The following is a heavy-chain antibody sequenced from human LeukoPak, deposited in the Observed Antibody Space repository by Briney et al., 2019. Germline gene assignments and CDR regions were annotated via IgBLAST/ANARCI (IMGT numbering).Heavy chain of an antibody. J-gene: IGHJ6*03. V-gene: IGHV3-21*01. CDR2: ISSSSSYI. Sequence: GGSLRLSCAASGFTFSSYSMNWVRQAPGKGLEWVSSISSSSSYIYYADSVKGRFTISRDNAKNSLYLQMNSLRAEDTAVYYCARVVEGTYDYYYMDVWGKGTTATVSS. D-gene: IGHD3-16*01. CDR3: ARVVEGTYDYYYMDV. CDR1: GFTFSSYS.